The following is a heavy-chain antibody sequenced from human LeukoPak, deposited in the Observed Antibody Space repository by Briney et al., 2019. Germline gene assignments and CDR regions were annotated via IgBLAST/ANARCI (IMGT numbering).Heavy chain of an antibody. CDR3: ARDLRHHSGIAVSPFDY. CDR2: INPSDDTT. Sequence: GASVKLSCKASGYSFTRCYLHWVRQAPGQGLEWMGIINPSDDTTTHAQKFQGRVTMTSDTSTSTVYMELSSLRSEDTAVYNCARDLRHHSGIAVSPFDYWGQGTLVTVSS. V-gene: IGHV1-46*01. D-gene: IGHD6-19*01. J-gene: IGHJ4*02. CDR1: GYSFTRCY.